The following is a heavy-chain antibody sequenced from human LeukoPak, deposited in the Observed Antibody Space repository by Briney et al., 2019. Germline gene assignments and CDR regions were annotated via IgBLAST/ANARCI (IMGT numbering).Heavy chain of an antibody. Sequence: SETLSLTCSVSDDSITMYYWTWIRQPPGKGLEWIGYIYYSGSTNYNPSLKSRVTISVDTSKNRFSPKLSSVTAADTAVYYCASSYLYYYYYYMDVWGKGTTVTVSS. CDR1: DDSITMYY. CDR3: ASSYLYYYYYYMDV. D-gene: IGHD2-2*02. CDR2: IYYSGST. V-gene: IGHV4-59*01. J-gene: IGHJ6*03.